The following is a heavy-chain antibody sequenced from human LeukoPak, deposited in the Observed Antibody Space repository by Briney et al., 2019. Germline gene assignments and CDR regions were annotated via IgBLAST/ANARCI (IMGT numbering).Heavy chain of an antibody. CDR3: AKDLGGWKGFDY. CDR2: ISYDGSNK. CDR1: GFTFSSYG. D-gene: IGHD6-19*01. V-gene: IGHV3-30*18. Sequence: GGSLRLSCAASGFTFSSYGMHWVRQAPGKGLEWVAVISYDGSNKYYADSVKGRFTISRDNSKNTLYLQMNSLRAEDTAVYYCAKDLGGWKGFDYWGQGTLVTVSS. J-gene: IGHJ4*02.